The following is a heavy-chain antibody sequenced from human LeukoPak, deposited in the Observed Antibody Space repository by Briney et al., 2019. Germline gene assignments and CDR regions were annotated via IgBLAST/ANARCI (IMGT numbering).Heavy chain of an antibody. D-gene: IGHD2-15*01. CDR1: GGSISSYY. CDR3: ARHLEVVAAADAFDI. J-gene: IGHJ3*02. CDR2: IYYSGST. V-gene: IGHV4-59*08. Sequence: PSETLSLTCTVSGGSISSYYWSWIRQPPGKGLERIGYIYYSGSTNYNPSLKSRVTISVDTSKNQFSLKLSSVTAADTAVYYCARHLEVVAAADAFDIWGQGTMVTVSS.